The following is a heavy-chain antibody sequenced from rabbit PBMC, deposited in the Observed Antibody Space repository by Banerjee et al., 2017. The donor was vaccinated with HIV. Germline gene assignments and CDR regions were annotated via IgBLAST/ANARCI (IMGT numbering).Heavy chain of an antibody. CDR1: GFSFSSSNS. Sequence: QSLVESGGELVNPGAALPPTCTDSGFSFSSSNSMCWVRQAPGKGLEWIGCIATGSGSTYYASWAKGRFFISNTSSTTVTLQMTSLTAADTATYFCARGGSYAGDNYPSSFNLWGPGTLVTVS. V-gene: IGHV1S40*01. CDR2: IATGSGST. J-gene: IGHJ4*01. D-gene: IGHD4-2*01. CDR3: ARGGSYAGDNYPSSFNL.